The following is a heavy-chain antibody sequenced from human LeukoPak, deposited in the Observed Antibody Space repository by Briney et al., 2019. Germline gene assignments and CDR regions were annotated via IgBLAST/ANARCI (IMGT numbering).Heavy chain of an antibody. J-gene: IGHJ4*02. Sequence: GGSLRLSCAASGFTFSSYEMNWVRQAPGKGLEWVSYISSSGSTIYYADSVKGRFTISRDNAKNLLYLQMNSLRAEDTAVYYCAREYYYDSSGYYYLLTSQYYFDYWGQGTLVTVSS. CDR2: ISSSGSTI. V-gene: IGHV3-48*03. CDR3: AREYYYDSSGYYYLLTSQYYFDY. CDR1: GFTFSSYE. D-gene: IGHD3-22*01.